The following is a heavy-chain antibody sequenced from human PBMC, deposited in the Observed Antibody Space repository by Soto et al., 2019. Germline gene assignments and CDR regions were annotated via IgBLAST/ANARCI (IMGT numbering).Heavy chain of an antibody. CDR2: IINTGSTV. J-gene: IGHJ6*03. D-gene: IGHD4-17*01. CDR1: GFTFKAYA. V-gene: IGHV3-48*01. Sequence: DVQLVESGGGLVQPGGSLRLSCAASGFTFKAYAMNWVRQAPGKGLEWVSYIINTGSTVHYADSVRGRFTISRDNANNSLFLQMNRLRAEDTAVYFCTKDRSATMVTKRYMDVWGKGTAVTVSS. CDR3: TKDRSATMVTKRYMDV.